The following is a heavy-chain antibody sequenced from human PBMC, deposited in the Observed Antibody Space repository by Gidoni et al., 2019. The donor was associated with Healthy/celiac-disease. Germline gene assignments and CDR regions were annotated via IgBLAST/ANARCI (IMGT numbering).Heavy chain of an antibody. J-gene: IGHJ3*02. CDR2: ISYDGSNK. CDR3: AKIALVGATLPGPDAFDI. Sequence: QVQLVESGGGVVQPGRYLRLSSAASGFTFSSYGMHWVRQAPGKGLEWVAVISYDGSNKYYADSVKGRFTISRDNSKNTLYLQMNSLRAEDTAVYYCAKIALVGATLPGPDAFDIWGQGTMVTVSS. D-gene: IGHD1-26*01. V-gene: IGHV3-30*18. CDR1: GFTFSSYG.